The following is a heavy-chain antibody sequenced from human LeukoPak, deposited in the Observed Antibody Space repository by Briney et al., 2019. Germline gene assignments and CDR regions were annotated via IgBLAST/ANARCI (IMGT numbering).Heavy chain of an antibody. CDR3: AKEPSVTTENAFNI. D-gene: IGHD4-11*01. CDR1: GFTFSSYA. CDR2: ISSSGGST. J-gene: IGHJ3*02. V-gene: IGHV3-23*01. Sequence: PGGSLRLSCAASGFTFSSYAMSWVRKAPGKGLEWVSTISSSGGSTYYADSVKGRFTISRDNAKNKLYLQMNSLRAEDKAVYYCAKEPSVTTENAFNIWGQGTMVTVSS.